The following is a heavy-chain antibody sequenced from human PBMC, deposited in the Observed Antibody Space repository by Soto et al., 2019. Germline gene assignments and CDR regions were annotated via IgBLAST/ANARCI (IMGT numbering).Heavy chain of an antibody. CDR2: TYYRSKWYA. J-gene: IGHJ5*01. D-gene: IGHD3-16*01. Sequence: QVQLQQSGPGLVKPSQTLSLTCAISGDSVSSNTVAWNWIRQSPSRGLAWLGRTYYRSKWYADYAESVKSRITINPDPSKIQFSLHLNSVTLEDTAVYYCARSRFGHQVHWFDSWGQGTLVTVSS. CDR3: ARSRFGHQVHWFDS. CDR1: GDSVSSNTVA. V-gene: IGHV6-1*01.